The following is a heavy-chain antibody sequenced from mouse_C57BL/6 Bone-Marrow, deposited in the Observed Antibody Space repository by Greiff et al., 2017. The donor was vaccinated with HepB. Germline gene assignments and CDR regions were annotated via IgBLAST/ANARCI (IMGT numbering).Heavy chain of an antibody. CDR1: GYSITSGYY. CDR3: ARDYGSCAMDY. J-gene: IGHJ4*01. V-gene: IGHV3-6*01. CDR2: ISYDGSN. Sequence: DVKLQESGPGLVKPSQSLSLTCSVTGYSITSGYYWNWIRQFPGNKLEWMGYISYDGSNNYNPSLKNRISITRDTSKNQFFLKLNSVTTEDTATYYCARDYGSCAMDYWGQGTSVTVSS. D-gene: IGHD1-1*01.